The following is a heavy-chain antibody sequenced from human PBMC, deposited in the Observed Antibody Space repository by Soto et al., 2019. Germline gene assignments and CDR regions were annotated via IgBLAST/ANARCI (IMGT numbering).Heavy chain of an antibody. CDR2: INPSGGST. J-gene: IGHJ4*02. V-gene: IGHV1-46*01. CDR1: GYTFTSYY. D-gene: IGHD3-10*01. Sequence: QVQLVQSGAEVKKPGASVKVSCKASGYTFTSYYMHWVRQAPGQGLEWMGIINPSGGSTSYAQKFQGRVTMTRDTSTSTVYMELSRLRSEDTAVYYCALGDSYGSGSYSFDYWGQGTLVTVSS. CDR3: ALGDSYGSGSYSFDY.